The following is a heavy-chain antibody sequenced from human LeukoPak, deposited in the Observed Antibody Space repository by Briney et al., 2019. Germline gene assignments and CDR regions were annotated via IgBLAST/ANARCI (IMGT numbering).Heavy chain of an antibody. D-gene: IGHD3-10*01. CDR1: GYTFTNYA. V-gene: IGHV1-3*01. CDR3: ARGSYYYGSGSSMGSDY. Sequence: ASVKVSCKASGYTFTNYAMHWVRQAPGQRPEWMGWINAGNGNTEYSQKFQDRVTITRDISASTGYMELSRLTPEDTAVYYCARGSYYYGSGSSMGSDYWGQGTLVTVSS. J-gene: IGHJ4*02. CDR2: INAGNGNT.